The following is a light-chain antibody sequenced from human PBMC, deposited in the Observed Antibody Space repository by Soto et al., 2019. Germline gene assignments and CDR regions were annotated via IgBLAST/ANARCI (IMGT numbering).Light chain of an antibody. V-gene: IGKV3-15*01. J-gene: IGKJ2*01. Sequence: EIVMTQSTATLSLSPGERAALSCRASQSINSELAWYQQKPGQPPRLLIYGASTRATGVPARFTGSESGSEFTLTISGIQSEDFAVYYCQQGHNWPLTFGQGTRLEIK. CDR3: QQGHNWPLT. CDR2: GAS. CDR1: QSINSE.